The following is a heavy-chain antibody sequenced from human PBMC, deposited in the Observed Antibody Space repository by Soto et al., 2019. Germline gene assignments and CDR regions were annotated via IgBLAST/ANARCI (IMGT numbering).Heavy chain of an antibody. V-gene: IGHV3-30*03. J-gene: IGHJ4*02. CDR3: ARGSFGKGVTNDY. CDR2: ISYDGSNK. CDR1: GFTFSSYG. D-gene: IGHD2-8*01. Sequence: GGSLRLSWAASGFTFSSYGMHWVRQAPGKGLEWVAVISYDGSNKYYTDSVKGRFTISRDNSKNTLYLQMDSLRVDDTAMFYCARGSFGKGVTNDYWGQGTLVTVSS.